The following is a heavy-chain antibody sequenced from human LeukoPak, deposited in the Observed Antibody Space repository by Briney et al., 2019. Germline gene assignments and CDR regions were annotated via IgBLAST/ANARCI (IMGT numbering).Heavy chain of an antibody. D-gene: IGHD7-27*01. CDR3: AKDSRLTGDTYYFDY. CDR2: ISGSGSST. V-gene: IGHV3-23*01. J-gene: IGHJ4*02. CDR1: GSTFSSYA. Sequence: GGSLRLSCAVSGSTFSSYAMGWVRQAPGKGLEWVSSISGSGSSTYYTDSVKGRFTISRDNSKNTLFLQMNSLRAEDTAVYYCAKDSRLTGDTYYFDYWGQGTLVTVSS.